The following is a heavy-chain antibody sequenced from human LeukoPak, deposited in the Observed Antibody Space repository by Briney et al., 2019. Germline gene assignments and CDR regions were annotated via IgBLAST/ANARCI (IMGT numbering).Heavy chain of an antibody. Sequence: ASVKVSCKASGYTSTSYYMHWVRQAPGQGLEWMGIINPSGGSTSYAQKFQGRVTMTRDTSMSTVYMELSSLRSEDTAVYYCARNYYDSSGYYSGLDYWGQGTLVTVSS. CDR2: INPSGGST. D-gene: IGHD3-22*01. J-gene: IGHJ4*02. CDR1: GYTSTSYY. V-gene: IGHV1-46*01. CDR3: ARNYYDSSGYYSGLDY.